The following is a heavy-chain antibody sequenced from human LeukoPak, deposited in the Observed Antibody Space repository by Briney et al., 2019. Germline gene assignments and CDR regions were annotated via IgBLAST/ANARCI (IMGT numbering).Heavy chain of an antibody. CDR1: GGSISSYY. CDR3: AREESDWFDP. J-gene: IGHJ5*02. Sequence: SETLSLTCTVSGGSISSYYWSWIRQPPGKGLEWIGYVYYSGSTNYNPSLKSRVTISVDTSKNQFSLKLSSVTAADAAVYYCAREESDWFDPWGQGTLVTVSS. V-gene: IGHV4-59*01. CDR2: VYYSGST.